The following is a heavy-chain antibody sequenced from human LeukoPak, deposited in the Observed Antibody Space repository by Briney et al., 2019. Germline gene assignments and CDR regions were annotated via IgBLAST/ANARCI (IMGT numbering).Heavy chain of an antibody. CDR3: ARVTYDRSGYYNGIPY. CDR1: GYAFTGDF. V-gene: IGHV1-2*02. Sequence: ASVKVSCKASGYAFTGDFIHWVRQAPGQGLEWMGWINPSSGATNYAQNFQGRVTLTREMSISTAYMEVSRLLSDDTAVYYCARVTYDRSGYYNGIPYWGQGTLVIVSS. J-gene: IGHJ4*02. D-gene: IGHD3-22*01. CDR2: INPSSGAT.